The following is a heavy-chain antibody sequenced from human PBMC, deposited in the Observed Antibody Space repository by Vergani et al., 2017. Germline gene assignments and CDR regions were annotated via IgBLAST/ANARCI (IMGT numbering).Heavy chain of an antibody. Sequence: EVQLVESGGGVVRPGGSLRLSCAASGFTFDDYGMSWVRHAPGKGLEWVSGINWNGGNTVYADSVKGRFTLSRDNAKNSLYLQLNSLRAEDTALYHCARVLSLSRASGRGFDPCGQGTLVTVSS. D-gene: IGHD2/OR15-2a*01. CDR1: GFTFDDYG. V-gene: IGHV3-20*01. CDR3: ARVLSLSRASGRGFDP. CDR2: INWNGGNT. J-gene: IGHJ5*02.